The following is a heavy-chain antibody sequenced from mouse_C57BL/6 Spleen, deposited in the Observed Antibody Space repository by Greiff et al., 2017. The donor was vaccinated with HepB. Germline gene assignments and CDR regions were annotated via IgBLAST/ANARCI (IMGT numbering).Heavy chain of an antibody. V-gene: IGHV1-52*01. CDR1: GYTFTSYW. J-gene: IGHJ4*01. D-gene: IGHD2-1*01. CDR3: ARRESTQGAMDY. CDR2: IDPSDSET. Sequence: VQLQQPGAELVRPGSSVKLSCKASGYTFTSYWMHWVKQRPIQGLEWIGNIDPSDSETHYNQKFKDKATLNVDKSSSTAYMQLSSLTSEDSAVYYCARRESTQGAMDYWGQGTSVTVSS.